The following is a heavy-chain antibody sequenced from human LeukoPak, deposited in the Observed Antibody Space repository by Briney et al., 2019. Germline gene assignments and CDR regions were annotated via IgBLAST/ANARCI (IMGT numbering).Heavy chain of an antibody. D-gene: IGHD6-19*01. Sequence: PGGSLRLSCAASGFTFDDYGMSWVRQAPGKGLEWVSGISWNSGSIGYADSVKGRFTISRDNAKNSLYLQMNSLRAEDTALYYCAKDIKQWLVYAFDIWGQGTMVTVSS. CDR1: GFTFDDYG. J-gene: IGHJ3*02. CDR3: AKDIKQWLVYAFDI. V-gene: IGHV3-9*01. CDR2: ISWNSGSI.